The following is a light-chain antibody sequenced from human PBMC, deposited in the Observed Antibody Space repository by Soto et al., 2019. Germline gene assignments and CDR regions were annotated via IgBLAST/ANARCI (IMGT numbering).Light chain of an antibody. Sequence: VLTQSPGTLSLSPGERATLSCRASQSVRSSYLAWYQQKPGQAPRLLIYGASSRATGIPDRFSGSGSGTDFSLTISRLEPEDFAVYYCQQYATSPNTFGQGTKVEIK. CDR1: QSVRSSY. CDR2: GAS. V-gene: IGKV3-20*01. CDR3: QQYATSPNT. J-gene: IGKJ2*01.